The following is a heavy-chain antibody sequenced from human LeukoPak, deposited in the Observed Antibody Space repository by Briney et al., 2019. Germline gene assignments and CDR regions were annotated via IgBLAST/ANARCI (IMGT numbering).Heavy chain of an antibody. V-gene: IGHV4-34*01. CDR2: INHSGST. CDR3: ARVVASTSIDS. D-gene: IGHD2-15*01. CDR1: GGSFSDYY. J-gene: IGHJ4*02. Sequence: PSETLSLTCAVYGGSFSDYYWNWIRQPPGEGLEWIGGINHSGSTNYNPSLKSRVTISVDTSKNQFSLKLSSVTAADTAVYYCARVVASTSIDSWGQGILVTVSS.